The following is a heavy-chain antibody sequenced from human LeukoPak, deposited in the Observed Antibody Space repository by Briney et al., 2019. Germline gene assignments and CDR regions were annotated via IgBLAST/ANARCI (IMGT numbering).Heavy chain of an antibody. V-gene: IGHV4-59*01. CDR1: GSSISSYY. J-gene: IGHJ4*02. CDR2: IYYSGST. D-gene: IGHD6-13*01. Sequence: SETLSLTCTVSGSSISSYYWSWIRQPPGKGLEWIGYIYYSGSTNYNPSLKSRVTISVDTSKNQFSLKLSSVTAADTAVYYCAREYVGHYSSPAWDRGFDYWGQGTLVTVSS. CDR3: AREYVGHYSSPAWDRGFDY.